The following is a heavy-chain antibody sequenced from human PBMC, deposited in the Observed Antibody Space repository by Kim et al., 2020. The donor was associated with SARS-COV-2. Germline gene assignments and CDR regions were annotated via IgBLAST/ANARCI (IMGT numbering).Heavy chain of an antibody. V-gene: IGHV4-59*09. Sequence: LNSRVTRSVDTSKNQFSLKLGSVTAADTAVYYCARGGYIWGSYRYPWFDPWGQGTLVTVSS. J-gene: IGHJ5*02. CDR3: ARGGYIWGSYRYPWFDP. D-gene: IGHD3-16*02.